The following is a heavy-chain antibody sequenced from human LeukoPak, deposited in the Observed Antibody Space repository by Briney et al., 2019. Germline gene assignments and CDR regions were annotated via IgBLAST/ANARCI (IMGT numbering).Heavy chain of an antibody. CDR2: IYPGDSDT. J-gene: IGHJ3*02. CDR3: ARTMEGIAAAGTAFDI. V-gene: IGHV5-51*01. CDR1: GYSFTSYW. Sequence: GESLKISCKGSGYSFTSYWIGWVRQMPGEGLEWMGVIYPGDSDTRYSPSFQGLVTISADKSISTAYLQWSSLKASDTAMYYCARTMEGIAAAGTAFDIWGQGTMVTVSS. D-gene: IGHD6-13*01.